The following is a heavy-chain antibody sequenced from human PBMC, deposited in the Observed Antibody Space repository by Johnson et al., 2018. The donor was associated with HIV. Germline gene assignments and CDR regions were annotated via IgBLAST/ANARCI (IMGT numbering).Heavy chain of an antibody. Sequence: QVQLVESGGGVVQPGMSLRLSCAASGFIFSSYAMYWVRQAPGKGLEWVAAISYDGSNKYYADSVKGRFTISRENAKNSLYLQMNSLRAGDTAVYYCARQVYCSSTSCSSAFDMRGRGTMVTDSS. CDR1: GFIFSSYA. D-gene: IGHD2-2*01. CDR3: ARQVYCSSTSCSSAFDM. V-gene: IGHV3-30*14. CDR2: ISYDGSNK. J-gene: IGHJ3*02.